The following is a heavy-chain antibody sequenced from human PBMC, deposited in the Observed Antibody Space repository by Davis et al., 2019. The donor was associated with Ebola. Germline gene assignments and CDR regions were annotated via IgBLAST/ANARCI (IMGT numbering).Heavy chain of an antibody. CDR3: ARESAPGYSSGWYFDNWFDP. J-gene: IGHJ5*02. CDR2: ISSSGSTI. CDR1: GGSFSGYY. D-gene: IGHD6-19*01. V-gene: IGHV3-11*04. Sequence: LSLTCAVYGGSFSGYYWSWIRQAPGKGLEWVSYISSSGSTIYYADSVKGRFTISRDNAKNSLYLQMNSLRAEDTAVYYCARESAPGYSSGWYFDNWFDPWGQGTLVTVSS.